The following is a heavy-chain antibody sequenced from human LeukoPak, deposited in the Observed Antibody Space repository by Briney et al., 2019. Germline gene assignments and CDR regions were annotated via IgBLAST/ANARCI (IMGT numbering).Heavy chain of an antibody. D-gene: IGHD3-22*01. J-gene: IGHJ5*02. CDR2: INNSGRT. CDR1: GGTCSGYY. CDR3: ARCKDTYYYDSSGYYYGGSWFDP. Sequence: SETLSLTCAVYGGTCSGYYWSWLRQPPGQGVEGMREINNSGRTNYNPSLNSRVTISVDTSKNQFSLKLSSVTAADTAVYYCARCKDTYYYDSSGYYYGGSWFDPWGQGTLVTVSS. V-gene: IGHV4-34*01.